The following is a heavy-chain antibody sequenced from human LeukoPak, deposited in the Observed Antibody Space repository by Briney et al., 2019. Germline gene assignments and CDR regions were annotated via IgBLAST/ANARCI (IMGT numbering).Heavy chain of an antibody. CDR2: INHRGDT. J-gene: IGHJ4*03. CDR1: GGSFSSYY. CDR3: ARGPTISETGYFDY. V-gene: IGHV4-34*01. D-gene: IGHD1-1*01. Sequence: SETLSLACAVYGGSFSSYYWSWIRQSPGKGLEWIAEINHRGDTNYNPSVKSRVTISVDTSKNQFSLKVTSLTAADTAVYYCARGPTISETGYFDYWGQGTLVTVSS.